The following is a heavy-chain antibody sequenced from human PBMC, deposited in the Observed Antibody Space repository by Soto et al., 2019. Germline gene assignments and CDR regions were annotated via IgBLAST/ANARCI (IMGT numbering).Heavy chain of an antibody. CDR1: GGTFSSYT. CDR2: IIPILGIA. J-gene: IGHJ4*02. D-gene: IGHD3-10*01. Sequence: QVQLVQSGAEVKKPGSSVKVSCKASGGTFSSYTISWVRQAPGQGLEWMGRIIPILGIANYAQKFQGRVTITADKSTSTAYMELSSPRSEDTAVYYCARGVRTYYYGPGSYEFDYWGQGTLVTVSS. V-gene: IGHV1-69*02. CDR3: ARGVRTYYYGPGSYEFDY.